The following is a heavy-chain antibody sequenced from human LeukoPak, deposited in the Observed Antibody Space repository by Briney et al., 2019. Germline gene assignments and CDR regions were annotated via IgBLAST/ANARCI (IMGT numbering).Heavy chain of an antibody. V-gene: IGHV3-48*01. CDR3: ARGGGCGDY. J-gene: IGHJ4*02. Sequence: GGSLRLSCAASGFIFSSYSMNWVRQALGKGLEWVSYISSSSSTIYYADSVKGRFTISRDNAKNSLYLQMNSLRADDTAVYYCARGGGCGDYWGQGTLVTVSS. D-gene: IGHD6-19*01. CDR2: ISSSSSTI. CDR1: GFIFSSYS.